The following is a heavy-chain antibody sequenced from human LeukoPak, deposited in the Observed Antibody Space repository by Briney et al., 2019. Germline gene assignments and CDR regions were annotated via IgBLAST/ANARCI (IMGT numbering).Heavy chain of an antibody. CDR2: FDPEDGET. CDR3: ARSVPPYYYYDSSGPDY. CDR1: GYTLTELS. Sequence: ASVKVSCKVSGYTLTELSMHWVRQAPGKGLEWMGGFDPEDGETIYAQKSQGRVTMTEDTSTDTAYMELSSLRSEDTAVYYCARSVPPYYYYDSSGPDYWGQGTLVTVSS. D-gene: IGHD3-22*01. V-gene: IGHV1-24*01. J-gene: IGHJ4*02.